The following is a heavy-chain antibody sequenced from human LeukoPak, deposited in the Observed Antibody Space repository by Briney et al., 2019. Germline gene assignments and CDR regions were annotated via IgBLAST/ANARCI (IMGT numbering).Heavy chain of an antibody. Sequence: GASVKVSCKASGYTFTSYDINWVRQATGQGLEWMGIINPTGGSTSYAQKFQGRVTMTRDTSTSTNYMELSSLTYEDTAVYYCARDVSSTSSWWFDPWGQGTLVIVSS. CDR2: INPTGGST. V-gene: IGHV1-46*01. CDR3: ARDVSSTSSWWFDP. CDR1: GYTFTSYD. D-gene: IGHD2-2*01. J-gene: IGHJ5*02.